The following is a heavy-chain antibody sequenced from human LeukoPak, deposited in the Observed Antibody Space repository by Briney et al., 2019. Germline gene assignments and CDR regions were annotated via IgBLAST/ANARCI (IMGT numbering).Heavy chain of an antibody. CDR1: GFTFSSYE. Sequence: PGGTLRLSCVASGFTFSSYEMTWVRQAPGKGLEWLSHISSDGTSICSAASVKGRFTVSRDNAKNSLYLQMNNLRAEDTAIYYCVREMLAASGLDYWGRESCSPSP. CDR3: VREMLAASGLDY. D-gene: IGHD6-13*01. CDR2: ISSDGTSI. V-gene: IGHV3-48*03. J-gene: IGHJ4*02.